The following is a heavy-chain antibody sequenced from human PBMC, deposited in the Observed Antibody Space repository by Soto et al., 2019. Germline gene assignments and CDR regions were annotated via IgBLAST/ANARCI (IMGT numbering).Heavy chain of an antibody. CDR3: TRSPLQSGKADV. J-gene: IGHJ6*04. CDR1: GFTFSGSA. D-gene: IGHD3-3*01. Sequence: EVQLVESGGGLVQPWGSLKLSCAASGFTFSGSAMHWVRQASGKGLEWVGRIRSKANSYATAYAASVKGRFTITRDDSKNTAYLQMNSLKTEDTAVYYCTRSPLQSGKADVWGKGTTVTVSS. CDR2: IRSKANSYAT. V-gene: IGHV3-73*01.